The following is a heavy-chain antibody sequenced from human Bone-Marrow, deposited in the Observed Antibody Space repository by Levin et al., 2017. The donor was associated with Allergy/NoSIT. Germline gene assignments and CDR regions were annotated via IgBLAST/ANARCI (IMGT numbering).Heavy chain of an antibody. D-gene: IGHD3-3*01. CDR3: ARDKETYYDFWSGYYTRYYDYYMDV. CDR1: GFTFSSYS. Sequence: SGGSLRLSCAASGFTFSSYSMNWVRQAPGKGLEWVSSISSSSSYIYYADSVKGRFTISRDNAKNSLYLQMNSLRAEDTAVYYCARDKETYYDFWSGYYTRYYDYYMDVWGKGTTVTVSS. V-gene: IGHV3-21*01. CDR2: ISSSSSYI. J-gene: IGHJ6*03.